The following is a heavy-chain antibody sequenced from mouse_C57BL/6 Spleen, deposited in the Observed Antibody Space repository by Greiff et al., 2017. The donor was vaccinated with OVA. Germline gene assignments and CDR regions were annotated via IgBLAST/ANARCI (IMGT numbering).Heavy chain of an antibody. CDR2: IRNKANGYTT. Sequence: EVQLVESGGGLVQPGGSLSLSCAASGFTFTDYYMSWVRQPPGKALEWLGFIRNKANGYTTEYSASVKGRFTISRDNSQSILYLQMNALRAEDSATYYCARANWGFDYWGQGTTLTVSS. D-gene: IGHD4-1*01. J-gene: IGHJ2*01. CDR3: ARANWGFDY. CDR1: GFTFTDYY. V-gene: IGHV7-3*01.